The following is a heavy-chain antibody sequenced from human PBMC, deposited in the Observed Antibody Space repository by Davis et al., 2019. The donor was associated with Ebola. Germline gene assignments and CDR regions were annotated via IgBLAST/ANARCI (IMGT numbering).Heavy chain of an antibody. V-gene: IGHV3-21*04. J-gene: IGHJ6*03. CDR2: ISSSSSYI. CDR3: ARVSPLHYYMDV. Sequence: GESLKISCAASGFTFSSYAMSWVRQAPGKGLEWVSSISSSSSYIYYADSVKGRFTISRDNSKNTLYLQMNSLRAEDTAVYYCARVSPLHYYMDVWGKGTTVTVSS. CDR1: GFTFSSYA. D-gene: IGHD2-21*02.